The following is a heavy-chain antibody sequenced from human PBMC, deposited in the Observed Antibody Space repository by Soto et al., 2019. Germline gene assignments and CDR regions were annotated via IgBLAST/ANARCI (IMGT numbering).Heavy chain of an antibody. Sequence: GGSLRLSCAASGFTFSDYYMSWIRQAPGKGLEWVSYISSSGSSIYYADSVKGRFTISRDNAKKSLYLQMNSPRAEDTAVYYCARKIMTTGDYFDYWGQGTLVTVSS. CDR3: ARKIMTTGDYFDY. J-gene: IGHJ4*02. CDR1: GFTFSDYY. V-gene: IGHV3-11*01. CDR2: ISSSGSSI. D-gene: IGHD4-4*01.